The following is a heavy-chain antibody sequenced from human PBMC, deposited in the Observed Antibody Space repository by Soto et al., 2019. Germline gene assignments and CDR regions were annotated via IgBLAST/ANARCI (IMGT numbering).Heavy chain of an antibody. V-gene: IGHV3-74*01. CDR1: GFTFSSYW. CDR3: AREGIAAGDWFDP. Sequence: PRGSLRLSCAASGFTFSSYWIHFFLQAPGKWLVWVSRINSDGSSTSYADSVKGRFTISRDNAKNTLYLQMNSLRAEDTAVYYCAREGIAAGDWFDPWGQGTLVTVSS. CDR2: INSDGSST. J-gene: IGHJ5*02. D-gene: IGHD6-13*01.